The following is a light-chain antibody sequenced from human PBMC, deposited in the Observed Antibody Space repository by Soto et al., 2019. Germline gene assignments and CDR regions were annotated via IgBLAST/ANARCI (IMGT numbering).Light chain of an antibody. CDR3: SSYPTSSTPCV. CDR1: SSDVGAYNY. V-gene: IGLV2-14*01. Sequence: QSALTQPASVSGSPGQSITISCTGTSSDVGAYNYVSWYQQHPGNAPKLMIYDVSNRPSGVSNRFSGSKSGNTASLTISGLQAEDEADYYCSSYPTSSTPCVFGTGTKVTVL. J-gene: IGLJ1*01. CDR2: DVS.